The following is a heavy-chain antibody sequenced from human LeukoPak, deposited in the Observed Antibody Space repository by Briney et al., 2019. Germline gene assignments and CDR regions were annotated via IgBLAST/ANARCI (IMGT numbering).Heavy chain of an antibody. CDR1: GFTFSSYA. D-gene: IGHD2-2*01. Sequence: PGGSLRLSCAASGFTFSSYAMHWVRQAPGKGLEWVAVISYDGSNKYYADSVKGRFTISRDNSKNTLYLQMNSLRAEDTAVYYCARAANEYCSSTSCYDPNFQHWGQGTLVTVSS. CDR2: ISYDGSNK. CDR3: ARAANEYCSSTSCYDPNFQH. V-gene: IGHV3-30-3*01. J-gene: IGHJ1*01.